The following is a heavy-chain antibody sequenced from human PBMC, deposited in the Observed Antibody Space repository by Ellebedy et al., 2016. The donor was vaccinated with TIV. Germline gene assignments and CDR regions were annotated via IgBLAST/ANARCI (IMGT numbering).Heavy chain of an antibody. D-gene: IGHD2-2*01. CDR2: ISSARSHI. CDR3: AREPTRKFSPKEERYDYYYYGMDV. J-gene: IGHJ6*02. CDR1: GFTFSTYG. Sequence: GESLKISCAASGFTFSTYGMDWVRQAPGKGLEWVSSISSARSHIYYADSMKGRFTISRDNAKNSLYLQMNSLRATDTDVYYCAREPTRKFSPKEERYDYYYYGMDVWGQGTTVAVSS. V-gene: IGHV3-21*06.